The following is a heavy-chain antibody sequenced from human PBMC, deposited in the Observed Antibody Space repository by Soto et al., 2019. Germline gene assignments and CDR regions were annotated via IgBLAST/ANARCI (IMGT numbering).Heavy chain of an antibody. CDR1: GYTFTVYY. CDR2: INPNSGGT. J-gene: IGHJ5*02. D-gene: IGHD3-10*01. CDR3: ARGHYYYGSGSPFNIDP. Sequence: ASVKVSCKASGYTFTVYYMHWVRQAPGQGLEWMGWINPNSGGTNYAQKFQGWVTMTRDTSISTAYMELSRLRSDDTAVYYCARGHYYYGSGSPFNIDPWGQGTLVTVSS. V-gene: IGHV1-2*04.